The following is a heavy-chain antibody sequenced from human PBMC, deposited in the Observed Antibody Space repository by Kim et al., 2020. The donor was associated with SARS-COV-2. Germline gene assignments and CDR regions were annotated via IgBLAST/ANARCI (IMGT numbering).Heavy chain of an antibody. CDR1: GFTFDDYG. V-gene: IGHV3-20*04. CDR2: INWNGGNT. CDR3: ARGAGYSSRWYLDY. D-gene: IGHD6-13*01. J-gene: IGHJ4*02. Sequence: GGSLRLSCAASGFTFDDYGMNWVRQVPGKGLEWVSTINWNGGNTGYGDSVRGRFTISRDNAKNSLYLEMNNLRVEGTALYYCARGAGYSSRWYLDYWGQGTLVTVSS.